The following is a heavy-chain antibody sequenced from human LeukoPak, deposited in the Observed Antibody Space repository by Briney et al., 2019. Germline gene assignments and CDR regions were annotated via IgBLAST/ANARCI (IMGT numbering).Heavy chain of an antibody. V-gene: IGHV1-18*01. Sequence: ASVKVSCKASGYTFTSYGISWVRQAPGQGLEWMGWISAYSGNTNYAQKLQGRVTMTTDTSTSTAYMELRSLRSDDTAVYYCASGSSGWYENYYYYYMDVWGKGTTVTVSS. CDR2: ISAYSGNT. J-gene: IGHJ6*03. CDR3: ASGSSGWYENYYYYYMDV. D-gene: IGHD6-19*01. CDR1: GYTFTSYG.